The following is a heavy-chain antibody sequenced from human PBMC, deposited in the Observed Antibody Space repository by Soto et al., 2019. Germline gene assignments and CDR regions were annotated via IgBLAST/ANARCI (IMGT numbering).Heavy chain of an antibody. D-gene: IGHD5-18*01. Sequence: GGSLRLSCAASGFTFSSYSMNWVRQAPGKGLEWVSYISSSSSTIYYADSVKGRFTISRDNAKNSLYLQMNSLRDEDTAVYYCARDPDTAMVYYYYYYGMDVWGQGTTVTV. J-gene: IGHJ6*02. CDR2: ISSSSSTI. V-gene: IGHV3-48*02. CDR3: ARDPDTAMVYYYYYYGMDV. CDR1: GFTFSSYS.